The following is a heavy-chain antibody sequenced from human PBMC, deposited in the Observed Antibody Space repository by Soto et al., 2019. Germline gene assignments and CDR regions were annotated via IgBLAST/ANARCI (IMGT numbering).Heavy chain of an antibody. CDR1: GFTVSSNH. D-gene: IGHD6-19*01. Sequence: GGSLRLSCAASGFTVSSNHMSWVRQSPGKGLEWVSTIYSGGGTYYADSVKGRFTVSRDNSKNTLYLQMNSLRAEDTAVFYCAKERSSGWSFDYWGQGTLVTVSS. CDR2: IYSGGGT. V-gene: IGHV3-53*01. CDR3: AKERSSGWSFDY. J-gene: IGHJ4*02.